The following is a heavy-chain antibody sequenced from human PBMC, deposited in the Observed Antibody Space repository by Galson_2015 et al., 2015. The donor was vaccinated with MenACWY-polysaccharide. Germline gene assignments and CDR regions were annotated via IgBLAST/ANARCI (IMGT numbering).Heavy chain of an antibody. Sequence: SLRLSCAASGFSLGAWYMSWIRQAPGKGLEWLSYISKSGDSIYYGDSVKGRFAISRDNAKNSLYLQLNSLEVEDTAIYYCARGPFGLDVWGQGT. CDR1: GFSLGAWY. CDR2: ISKSGDSI. J-gene: IGHJ6*02. V-gene: IGHV3-11*01. CDR3: ARGPFGLDV.